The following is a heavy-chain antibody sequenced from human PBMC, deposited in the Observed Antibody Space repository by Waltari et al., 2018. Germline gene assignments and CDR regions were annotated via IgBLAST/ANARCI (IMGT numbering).Heavy chain of an antibody. D-gene: IGHD3-16*01. CDR2: ISWNSGSI. J-gene: IGHJ6*02. CDR1: GFTFDDYA. V-gene: IGHV3-9*01. Sequence: EVQLVESGGGLVQPGRSLRLSCAASGFTFDDYAMHWVRQAPGKGLEWVSGISWNSGSIGYADSVKGRFTISRDNAKNSLYLQMNSLRAEDTALYYCAKDGGAWGQGTTVTVSS. CDR3: AKDGGA.